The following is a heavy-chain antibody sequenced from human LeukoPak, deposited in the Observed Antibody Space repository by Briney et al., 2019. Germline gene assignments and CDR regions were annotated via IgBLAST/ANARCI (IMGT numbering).Heavy chain of an antibody. D-gene: IGHD5-12*01. CDR1: GGSLSGYY. Sequence: SETLSLTCAVSGGSLSGYYWSWIRQPPGKGLEWIGEINHSGSTNYNPSLKSRVTISVDTSKNQFSLKLSSVTAADTAVYYCATDSRHSGYGYVGYYLWRQGTVVTVSS. CDR3: ATDSRHSGYGYVGYYL. CDR2: INHSGST. J-gene: IGHJ5*02. V-gene: IGHV4-34*01.